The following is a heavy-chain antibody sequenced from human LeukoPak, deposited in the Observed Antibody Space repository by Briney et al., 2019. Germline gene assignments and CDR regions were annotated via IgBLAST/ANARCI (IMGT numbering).Heavy chain of an antibody. J-gene: IGHJ3*02. CDR3: ATQWELLDAFDI. D-gene: IGHD1-26*01. CDR2: ISYDGSNK. Sequence: GGSLRLSCAASGFTFSSYAMHWVRQAPGKGLEWVAVISYDGSNKYYADSVKGRFTISRGNSKNTLYLQMNSLRAEDTAVYYCATQWELLDAFDIWGQGTMVTVSS. V-gene: IGHV3-30*14. CDR1: GFTFSSYA.